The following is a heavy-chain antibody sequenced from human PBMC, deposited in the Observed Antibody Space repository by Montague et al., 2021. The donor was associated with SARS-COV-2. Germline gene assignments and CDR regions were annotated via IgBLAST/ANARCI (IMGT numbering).Heavy chain of an antibody. V-gene: IGHV4-34*01. Sequence: SETLSLTCAVTSGSLRNYYWSWIRQPPGKGLEWIGEIRLPGGSNYNPSPKGRVTISLDTSNNQVSLSLNSVTAADTAVYYCARAGSQRLLEFWGRGTLVTVSS. CDR3: ARAGSQRLLEF. CDR2: IRLPGGS. J-gene: IGHJ2*01. CDR1: SGSLRNYY. D-gene: IGHD1-1*01.